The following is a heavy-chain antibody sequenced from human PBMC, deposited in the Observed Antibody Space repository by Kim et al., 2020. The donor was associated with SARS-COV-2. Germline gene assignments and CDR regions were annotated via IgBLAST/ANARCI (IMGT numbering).Heavy chain of an antibody. Sequence: KGRFTISRDNAKNSLYLQMNSLRAEDTAVYYCARDLTGYYPHYYYYGMDVWGQGTTVTVSS. CDR3: ARDLTGYYPHYYYYGMDV. D-gene: IGHD3-9*01. J-gene: IGHJ6*02. V-gene: IGHV3-11*05.